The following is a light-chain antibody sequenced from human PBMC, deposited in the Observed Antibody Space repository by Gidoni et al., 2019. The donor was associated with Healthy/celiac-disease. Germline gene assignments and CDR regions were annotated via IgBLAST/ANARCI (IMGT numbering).Light chain of an antibody. J-gene: IGKJ1*01. CDR2: WAS. V-gene: IGKV4-1*01. Sequence: DIVMTQSPDSLAVSLGERATINLKSSQSVLYSSNNKNYLAWYQQKPGQPPKLLIYWASTRASGVPDRFSGSGSGTDFTLTISSLQAEDVAVYYCQQYYSTPVAFGQGTKVEIK. CDR3: QQYYSTPVA. CDR1: QSVLYSSNNKNY.